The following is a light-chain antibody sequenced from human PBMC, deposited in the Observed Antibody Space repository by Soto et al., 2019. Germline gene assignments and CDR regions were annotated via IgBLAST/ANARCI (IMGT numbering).Light chain of an antibody. CDR2: ETS. CDR1: QSVSAGY. V-gene: IGKV3-20*01. Sequence: EIVLTQSPGTLSLSPGERATLSCRASQSVSAGYFAWYQQKPGQAPRLLIYETSSRTTGTPDRFSGGGSRTDFTLTISRLEPEDFAVYYCQQYGNSPTFGPGTKVDIK. J-gene: IGKJ1*01. CDR3: QQYGNSPT.